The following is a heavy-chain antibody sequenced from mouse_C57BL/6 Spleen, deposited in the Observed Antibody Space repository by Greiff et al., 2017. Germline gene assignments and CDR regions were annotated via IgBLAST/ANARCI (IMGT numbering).Heavy chain of an antibody. D-gene: IGHD1-1*01. CDR1: GYTFTSYW. Sequence: VQLQQPGAELVKPGASVKLSRKASGYTFTSYWMHWVKQRPGRGLEWIGRIDPNSGGTKYNEKFKSKATLTVDKPSSTAYMQLSSLTSEDSAVYYCARGDYGSSYVQYYYAMDYWGQGTSVTVSS. CDR2: IDPNSGGT. CDR3: ARGDYGSSYVQYYYAMDY. V-gene: IGHV1-72*01. J-gene: IGHJ4*01.